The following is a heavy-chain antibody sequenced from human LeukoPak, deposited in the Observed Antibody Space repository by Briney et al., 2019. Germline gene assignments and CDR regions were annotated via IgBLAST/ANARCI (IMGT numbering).Heavy chain of an antibody. CDR1: VGSISSGGYS. V-gene: IGHV4-30-2*01. CDR2: IYHSGST. Sequence: SQTLSLTCAVSVGSISSGGYSWSWIRQPPGKGLEWIGYIYHSGSTYYNPSLKSRVTISVDRSKNQFSLKLSSVTAADTAVYYCARTSDAFDIWGQGTMVTVSS. CDR3: ARTSDAFDI. J-gene: IGHJ3*02.